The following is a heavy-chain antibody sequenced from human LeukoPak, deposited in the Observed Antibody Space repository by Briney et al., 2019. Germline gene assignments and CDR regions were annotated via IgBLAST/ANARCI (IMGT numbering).Heavy chain of an antibody. CDR1: GFSVTTNY. V-gene: IGHV3-53*01. D-gene: IGHD3-3*01. Sequence: PGGSLRLSCAASGFSVTTNYMSWVRQAPGKGLEWVSVIYTGGSTYYIDSVKGRFTISRDNSKNTLYLQMDSLRVEDSAIYYCAGDNGYYGSDQWGQGTWVTVSS. CDR3: AGDNGYYGSDQ. J-gene: IGHJ5*02. CDR2: IYTGGST.